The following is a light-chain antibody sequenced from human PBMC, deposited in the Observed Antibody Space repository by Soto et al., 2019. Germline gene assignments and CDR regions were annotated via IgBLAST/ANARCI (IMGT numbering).Light chain of an antibody. CDR2: EVS. Sequence: QPVLTQPASVSGSPGQSITISCTGTSSDVGGYKYVSWYQQHPGKVPKLMIYEVSNRPSGVSNRFSGSKSGNTASLTISGLQAEDEADYYCYSYTSSRNWVFGGGTKLTVL. CDR1: SSDVGGYKY. J-gene: IGLJ3*02. V-gene: IGLV2-14*01. CDR3: YSYTSSRNWV.